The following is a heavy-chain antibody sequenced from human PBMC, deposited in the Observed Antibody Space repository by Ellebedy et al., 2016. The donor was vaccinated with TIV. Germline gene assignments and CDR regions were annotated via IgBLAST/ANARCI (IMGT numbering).Heavy chain of an antibody. D-gene: IGHD1-1*01. CDR1: GGSVSRYF. Sequence: SETLSLXXTVSGGSVSRYFWSWIRQSAGQGLEWIGRIFTSGSFNYNPSLMSRITMSVVTSKNQISLRLNSVTAADTAVYYCARVHCSITTCDYYYMDVWGKGTTVTVSS. V-gene: IGHV4-4*07. CDR3: ARVHCSITTCDYYYMDV. J-gene: IGHJ6*03. CDR2: IFTSGSF.